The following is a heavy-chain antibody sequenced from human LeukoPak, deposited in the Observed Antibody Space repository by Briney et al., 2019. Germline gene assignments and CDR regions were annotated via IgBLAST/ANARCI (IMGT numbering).Heavy chain of an antibody. CDR2: INPSGGST. V-gene: IGHV1-46*01. D-gene: IGHD3-10*01. CDR1: GYTFTSYY. Sequence: ASVKVSCKASGYTFTSYYMHWVRQAPGQGLEWMGIINPSGGSTRYAQRFQGRVTMTRDMSTSTVYMELSSLRSEDTAVYYCARGPPQYGSGGYYPEYYFDYWGQGTLVTVSS. J-gene: IGHJ4*02. CDR3: ARGPPQYGSGGYYPEYYFDY.